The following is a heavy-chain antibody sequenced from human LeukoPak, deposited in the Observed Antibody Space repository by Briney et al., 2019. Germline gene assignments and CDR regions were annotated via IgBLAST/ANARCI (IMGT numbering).Heavy chain of an antibody. CDR3: AKAHFSSSWYFDY. V-gene: IGHV3-23*01. D-gene: IGHD6-13*01. J-gene: IGHJ4*02. CDR1: GFTFSSYA. CDR2: ISGSGGST. Sequence: PGGSMRLSCAASGFTFSSYAMSWVRQAPGKGLEWVSAISGSGGSTYYADSVKGRFTISRDNSKNTLYLQMNSLRAEDTAVYYCAKAHFSSSWYFDYWGQGTLVTVSS.